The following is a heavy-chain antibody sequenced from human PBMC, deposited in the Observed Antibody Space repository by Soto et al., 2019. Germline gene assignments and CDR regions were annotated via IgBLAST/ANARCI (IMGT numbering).Heavy chain of an antibody. V-gene: IGHV1-69*13. CDR3: ARLLTSHRDTDMARVFDH. D-gene: IGHD3-10*01. Sequence: ASVKVSCKASGGTFSSYAISWVRQAPGQGLEWMGGIIPIFGTANYAQKFQGRVTITADESTSTAYMELSSLRSEDTAVYYCARLLTSHRDTDMARVFDHWGQGTMVTVSS. CDR2: IIPIFGTA. CDR1: GGTFSSYA. J-gene: IGHJ4*02.